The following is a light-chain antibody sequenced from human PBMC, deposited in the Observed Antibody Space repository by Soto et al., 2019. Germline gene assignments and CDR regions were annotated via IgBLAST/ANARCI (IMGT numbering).Light chain of an antibody. V-gene: IGKV3-11*01. CDR3: QQRSNWPWT. CDR2: DAS. CDR1: QSVSSF. Sequence: EIELTQSPATLSLSPGERATLSCRASQSVSSFLAWYQQKPGQAPRLLMYDASSRATGIPARFSGSGSGTDLTLSISSLEPEDFAVYYCQQRSNWPWTFGQGTKVEIK. J-gene: IGKJ1*01.